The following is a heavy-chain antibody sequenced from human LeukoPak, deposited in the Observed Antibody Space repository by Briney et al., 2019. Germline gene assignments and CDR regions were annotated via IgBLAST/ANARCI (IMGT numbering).Heavy chain of an antibody. CDR3: ARVGDWGLYFDY. J-gene: IGHJ4*02. CDR1: GGTFSSYA. V-gene: IGHV1-8*03. D-gene: IGHD7-27*01. Sequence: ASVKVSCKASGGTFSSYAISWVRQAPGQGLEWMGWMNPNSGNTGYAQKFQGRVTITRNTSISTAYMELSSLRSEDTAVYYCARVGDWGLYFDYWGQGTLVTVSS. CDR2: MNPNSGNT.